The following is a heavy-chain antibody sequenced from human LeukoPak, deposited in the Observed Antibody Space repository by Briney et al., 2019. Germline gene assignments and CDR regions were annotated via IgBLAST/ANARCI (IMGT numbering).Heavy chain of an antibody. CDR2: MYYSGRT. Sequence: SETLSLTCTVSGGSISSSSYYWGWIRQPPGKGLEWIGSMYYSGRTYYNPSLKSRVTISVDTSKNQFSLKLSSVTAADTAVYYCARQATYCSSTSCYKAVDAFDIWGQGTMVTVSS. D-gene: IGHD2-2*02. V-gene: IGHV4-39*01. CDR1: GGSISSSSYY. CDR3: ARQATYCSSTSCYKAVDAFDI. J-gene: IGHJ3*02.